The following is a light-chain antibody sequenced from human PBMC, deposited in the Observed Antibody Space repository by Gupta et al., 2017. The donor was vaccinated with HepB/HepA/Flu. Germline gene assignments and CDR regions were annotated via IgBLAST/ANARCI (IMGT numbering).Light chain of an antibody. V-gene: IGLV2-14*03. J-gene: IGLJ2*01. CDR3: SSYTSSSILV. CDR2: DVS. Sequence: QSALTQPASVSGSPGQAITIPCTGTSSDVGGYNYVYWYQQQPGKAPKLMIYDVSNRTSGVANRFSGSKSGNTASLTISGRQEEDAADYYCSSYTSSSILVFGGGTKLTVL. CDR1: SSDVGGYNY.